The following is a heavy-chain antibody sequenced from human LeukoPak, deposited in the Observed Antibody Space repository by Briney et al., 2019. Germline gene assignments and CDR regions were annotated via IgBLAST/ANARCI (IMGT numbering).Heavy chain of an antibody. D-gene: IGHD4-17*01. J-gene: IGHJ4*02. V-gene: IGHV4-34*01. CDR2: INHSGST. CDR3: ARAHYGILSFDY. CDR1: GGSFSGYY. Sequence: PSETLSLTCAVYGGSFSGYYWSWIRQPPGKGLEWIGEINHSGSTNYNPSLKSRVTISVDTSKIQFSLKLSSVTAADTAVYYCARAHYGILSFDYWGQGTLVTVSS.